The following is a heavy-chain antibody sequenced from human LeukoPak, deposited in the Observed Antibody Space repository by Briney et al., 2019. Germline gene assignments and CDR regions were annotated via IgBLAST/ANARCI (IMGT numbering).Heavy chain of an antibody. CDR2: ISYDGSNK. CDR3: AKGRHGDYDFDY. J-gene: IGHJ4*02. V-gene: IGHV3-30*18. CDR1: GFTFSSYG. D-gene: IGHD4-17*01. Sequence: GGSLRLSRAASGFTFSSYGMHWVRQAPGKGLEWVAVISYDGSNKYYADSVKGRFTISRDNSKNTLYLQMNSLRAEDTAVFYCAKGRHGDYDFDYWGQGTLVTVSS.